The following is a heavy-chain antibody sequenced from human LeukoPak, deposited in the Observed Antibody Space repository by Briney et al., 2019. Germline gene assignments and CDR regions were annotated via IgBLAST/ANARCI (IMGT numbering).Heavy chain of an antibody. D-gene: IGHD4-17*01. Sequence: GGSLRLSCAASGFTFSSYGMNWVRQAPGKELEWISYISSSSTVYYADSVRGRFSVSRDNAKNSVYLQMNSLRVEDTAVYYCARGVSTVFNPVDYWGQGTLVTVSS. CDR2: ISSSSTV. J-gene: IGHJ4*02. V-gene: IGHV3-48*01. CDR3: ARGVSTVFNPVDY. CDR1: GFTFSSYG.